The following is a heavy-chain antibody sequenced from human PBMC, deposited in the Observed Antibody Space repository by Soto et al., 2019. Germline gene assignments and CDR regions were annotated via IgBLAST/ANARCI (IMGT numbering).Heavy chain of an antibody. CDR1: GSTCSQHW. Sequence: EVQLVESGGGVVQPGGSLRLSCAASGSTCSQHWLSGVRQAPGKGPEWVAKIHQDGNDKTYVDSVKGRFNSSRDNAKNSRYLHMNTLRAEDTAVYYCTKLDDDYCGQGTLVTVSA. CDR3: TKLDDDY. V-gene: IGHV3-7*03. J-gene: IGHJ4*02. D-gene: IGHD6-13*01. CDR2: IHQDGNDK.